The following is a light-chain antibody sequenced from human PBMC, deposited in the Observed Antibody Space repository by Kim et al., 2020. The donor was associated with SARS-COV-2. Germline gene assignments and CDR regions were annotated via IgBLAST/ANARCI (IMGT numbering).Light chain of an antibody. CDR1: QVVASNY. J-gene: IGKJ5*01. Sequence: PAARATPSCVAGQVVASNYLAWYQQKPGLAPRLLIYDASSRATGIPDRFSGSASGTDFTLTISRLEPEDFAVYYCQQYGSSPPNTFGQGTRLEIK. V-gene: IGKV3D-20*01. CDR2: DAS. CDR3: QQYGSSPPNT.